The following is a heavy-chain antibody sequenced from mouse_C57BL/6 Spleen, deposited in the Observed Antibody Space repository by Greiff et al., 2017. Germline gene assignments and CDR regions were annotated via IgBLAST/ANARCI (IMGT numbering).Heavy chain of an antibody. J-gene: IGHJ3*01. CDR3: AGYDWVAC. Sequence: QVQLQQSGAELVRPGASVTLSCKASGYTFTDYEMHWVKQTPVHGLEWIGAIDPETGGTAYNQKFKGKATLTADKSSSTAYMELRSLTSEDSAVYYCAGYDWVACWGKGTLVTVSA. CDR1: GYTFTDYE. V-gene: IGHV1-15*01. CDR2: IDPETGGT. D-gene: IGHD2-4*01.